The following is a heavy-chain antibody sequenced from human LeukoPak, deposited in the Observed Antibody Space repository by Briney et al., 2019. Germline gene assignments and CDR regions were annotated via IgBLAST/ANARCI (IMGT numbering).Heavy chain of an antibody. CDR1: GFTFSSYA. V-gene: IGHV3-23*01. D-gene: IGHD6-19*01. CDR3: AKDYSSGWYTDY. J-gene: IGHJ4*02. Sequence: PGGSLRLSCAASGFTFSSYAMSWVRQAPGKGLEWVSGISGSGGSTYYADSAKGRFTISRDNSKKTVYLQMNSLRAEDTAVYSCAKDYSSGWYTDYWGQGTLVTVSS. CDR2: ISGSGGST.